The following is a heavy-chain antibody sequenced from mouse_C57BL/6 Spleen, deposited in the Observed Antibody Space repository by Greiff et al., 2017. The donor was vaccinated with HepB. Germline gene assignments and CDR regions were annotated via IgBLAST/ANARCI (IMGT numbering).Heavy chain of an antibody. Sequence: DVHLVESGGGLVKPGGSLKLSCAASGFTFSDYGMHWVRQAPEKGLEWVAYISSGSSTIYYADTVKGRFTISRDNAKNTLFLQMTSLRSEDTAMYYCARRNWVAMDYWGQGTSVTVSS. CDR3: ARRNWVAMDY. J-gene: IGHJ4*01. D-gene: IGHD4-1*01. CDR2: ISSGSSTI. V-gene: IGHV5-17*01. CDR1: GFTFSDYG.